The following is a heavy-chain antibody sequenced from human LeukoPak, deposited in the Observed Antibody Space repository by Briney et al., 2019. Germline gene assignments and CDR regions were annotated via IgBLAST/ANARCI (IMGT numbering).Heavy chain of an antibody. CDR1: GGAISSGGYY. Sequence: SETLSLTCTVSGGAISSGGYYWSWIRQHPGKGLEWVEYIYYSGSTYYNPSLKSRVTISVDTSKNQFSLKLSSVTAADTAVYYCARDRWSTRERCLDYWGQGTLVTVSS. CDR3: ARDRWSTRERCLDY. J-gene: IGHJ4*02. V-gene: IGHV4-31*03. CDR2: IYYSGST. D-gene: IGHD4-23*01.